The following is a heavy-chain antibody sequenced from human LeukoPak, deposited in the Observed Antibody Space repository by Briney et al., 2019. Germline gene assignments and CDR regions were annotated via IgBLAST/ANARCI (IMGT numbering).Heavy chain of an antibody. J-gene: IGHJ4*02. CDR3: AKRSGTYSGYVDY. V-gene: IGHV3-23*01. D-gene: IGHD1-26*01. CDR2: INDSGDTT. CDR1: GFTFSTYA. Sequence: PGGSLRLSCAGSGFTFSTYAMSWVRQAPGKGLQWVSDINDSGDTTYYTDSVKGRFTISRDNSKNTLYLQMNSLRVEDTAVYYCAKRSGTYSGYVDYWGQGTLVTVSS.